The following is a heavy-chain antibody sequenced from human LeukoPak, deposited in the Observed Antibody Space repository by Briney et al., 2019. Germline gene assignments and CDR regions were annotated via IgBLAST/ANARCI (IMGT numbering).Heavy chain of an antibody. CDR2: INHSGST. CDR1: GGSFSGHY. V-gene: IGHV4-34*01. CDR3: ARGITMIEY. J-gene: IGHJ4*02. Sequence: SETLSLTCAVYGGSFSGHYWSWIRQPPGKGLEWIGEINHSGSTNYNPSLKSRVTISVDTSKNQFSLKLSSVTAADTAVYYCARGITMIEYWGQGTLVTVSS. D-gene: IGHD3-22*01.